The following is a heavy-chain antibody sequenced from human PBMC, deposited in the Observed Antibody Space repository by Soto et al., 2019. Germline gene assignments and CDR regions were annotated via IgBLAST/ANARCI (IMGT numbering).Heavy chain of an antibody. CDR2: IIPIFGTA. V-gene: IGHV1-69*12. Sequence: QVQLVQSGAEVKKPGSSVKVSCKASGGTFSSYAISWVRQAPGQGLEWMGGIIPIFGTANYAQKFQGRVTXXAXEXXSTAYMELRSLRSEDTAVYYCARSNGDYEGSWFDPWGQGTLVTVSS. CDR1: GGTFSSYA. J-gene: IGHJ5*02. CDR3: ARSNGDYEGSWFDP. D-gene: IGHD4-17*01.